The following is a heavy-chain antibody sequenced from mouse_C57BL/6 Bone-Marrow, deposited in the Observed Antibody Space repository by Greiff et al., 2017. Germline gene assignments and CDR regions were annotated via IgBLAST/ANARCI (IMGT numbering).Heavy chain of an antibody. CDR2: IDPSDSYT. CDR3: ARGLGRFAY. Sequence: QVHVKQPGAELVRPGTSVKLSCKASGYTFTSYWMHWVKQRPGQGLEWIGVIDPSDSYTNYNQKFKGKATLTVDTSSSTAYMQLSSLTSEDSAVYYCARGLGRFAYWGQGTLVTVSA. CDR1: GYTFTSYW. V-gene: IGHV1-59*01. D-gene: IGHD4-1*01. J-gene: IGHJ3*01.